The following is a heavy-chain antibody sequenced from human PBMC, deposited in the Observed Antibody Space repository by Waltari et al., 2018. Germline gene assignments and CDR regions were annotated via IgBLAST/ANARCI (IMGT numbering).Heavy chain of an antibody. J-gene: IGHJ2*01. D-gene: IGHD2-21*01. CDR2: TNSDGSST. Sequence: EVQLVESGGGLAQPGGSVRLSCAAYGFSFSSSWRHWCRQPPGKGLVWGSRTNSDGSSTSYADSVKGRFTISRDNAKSTVYLQMNSLRAEDTAVYYCARINRLRNWYFDLWGRGTLVTVSS. V-gene: IGHV3-74*01. CDR1: GFSFSSSW. CDR3: ARINRLRNWYFDL.